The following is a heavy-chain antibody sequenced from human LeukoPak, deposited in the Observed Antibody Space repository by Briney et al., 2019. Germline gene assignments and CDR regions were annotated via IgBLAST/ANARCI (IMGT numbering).Heavy chain of an antibody. D-gene: IGHD2-15*01. CDR1: GFTFSSYG. CDR2: IRYDGSNK. Sequence: GGSLRLSCAASGFTFSSYGMHWVRQAPGKGLEWVAFIRYDGSNKYYADSVKGRFTISRDNSKNTLYLQMNSLRAEDTAIYYCAKNGDRGAYCSGGSCYPYYYYYIDVWGKGTTVTISS. J-gene: IGHJ6*03. CDR3: AKNGDRGAYCSGGSCYPYYYYYIDV. V-gene: IGHV3-30*02.